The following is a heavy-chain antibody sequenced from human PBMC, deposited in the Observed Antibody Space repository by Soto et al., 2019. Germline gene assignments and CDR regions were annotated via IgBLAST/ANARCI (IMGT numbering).Heavy chain of an antibody. CDR2: INHSGSA. CDR3: ARVSDY. CDR1: GGSFIDYS. V-gene: IGHV4-34*01. Sequence: QVLLQQWGAGRLKPSETLSLTCAVYGGSFIDYSWGWIRQSPGTGLEWIGEINHSGSANYNPSLKRRFTISVDTSKNQFSLKLYSVTAADAAVYYCARVSDYWSQGTLVTVSS. J-gene: IGHJ4*02.